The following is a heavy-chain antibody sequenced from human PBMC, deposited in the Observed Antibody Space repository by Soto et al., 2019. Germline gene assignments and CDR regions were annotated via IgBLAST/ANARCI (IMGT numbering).Heavy chain of an antibody. CDR2: IQWNDDK. Sequence: KSGPTLVNPTQTLTLTCTFSGFSLSTSEMGVGWIRQPPGKALELLALIQWNDDKRYSPSLKSRLTITKDTYKSQVVLTMTNMDPIDTATDYCVGTRPTYDFWGGXSLVTVS. V-gene: IGHV2-5*01. D-gene: IGHD7-27*01. CDR3: VGTRPTYDF. CDR1: GFSLSTSEMG. J-gene: IGHJ4*02.